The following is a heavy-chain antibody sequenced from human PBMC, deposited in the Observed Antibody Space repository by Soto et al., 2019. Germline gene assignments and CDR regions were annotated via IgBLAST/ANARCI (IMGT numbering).Heavy chain of an antibody. Sequence: QVQLQQWGAGLLKPSETLSLTCAVYGGSFSGYYWSWIRQPPGKGLEWIGEINHSGSTNYNPSLKSRVTISVDTSKNQFSLKLSSVTAADTAVYYCARRASAYCGGDCYPKWFDPWGQGTLVTVSS. V-gene: IGHV4-34*01. J-gene: IGHJ5*02. D-gene: IGHD2-21*02. CDR3: ARRASAYCGGDCYPKWFDP. CDR1: GGSFSGYY. CDR2: INHSGST.